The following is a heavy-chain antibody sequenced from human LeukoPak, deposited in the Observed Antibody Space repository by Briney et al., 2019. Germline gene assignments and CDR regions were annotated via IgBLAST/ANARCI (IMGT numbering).Heavy chain of an antibody. J-gene: IGHJ4*02. V-gene: IGHV3-30-3*01. CDR1: GFTFSSYA. CDR2: ISYDRSNK. Sequence: GRSLRLSCAASGFTFSSYAMHWVRQAPGKGLEWVAVISYDRSNKYYADSVKGRFTISRDNSKNTLYLQMNSLRAEDTAVYYCARVAGLYQLLSALDYWGQGTLVTVSS. CDR3: ARVAGLYQLLSALDY. D-gene: IGHD2-2*01.